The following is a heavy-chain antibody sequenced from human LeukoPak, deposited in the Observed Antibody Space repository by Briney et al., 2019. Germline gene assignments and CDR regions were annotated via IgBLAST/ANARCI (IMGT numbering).Heavy chain of an antibody. D-gene: IGHD5-18*01. Sequence: GGSLRLSCAASGFTFSSYAMHWVRQSLGKGLEWVAVMSYDGFNKYYADSVKGRFTISRDNSKNTLYLQMNSLRAEDTAVYYCAKTKGYSYGYYFDFWGQGTLVAVSS. V-gene: IGHV3-30*18. CDR2: MSYDGFNK. CDR1: GFTFSSYA. CDR3: AKTKGYSYGYYFDF. J-gene: IGHJ4*02.